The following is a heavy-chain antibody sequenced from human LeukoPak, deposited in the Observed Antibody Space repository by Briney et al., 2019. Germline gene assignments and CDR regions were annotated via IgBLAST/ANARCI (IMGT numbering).Heavy chain of an antibody. D-gene: IGHD4-17*01. V-gene: IGHV3-23*01. Sequence: PGGSLRLSCAASGFTFSSSSMSWVRQAPRKGLEWVSSISGGGETTYYADSAKGRFTISRDNSQNTLYLQMDSLRAEDTAVYYCARDYADYVGYFFFDYWGQGTLVTVSS. J-gene: IGHJ4*02. CDR2: ISGGGETT. CDR1: GFTFSSSS. CDR3: ARDYADYVGYFFFDY.